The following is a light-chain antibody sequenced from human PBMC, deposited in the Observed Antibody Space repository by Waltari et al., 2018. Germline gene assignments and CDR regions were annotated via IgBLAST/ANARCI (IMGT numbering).Light chain of an antibody. CDR3: QHYATQPLT. Sequence: EIVMTQSPANLSVSPGEGATLSCRASQSIRSNLAWYQQRPGQAPRLLIFGSSTRATGIPPRFSGSGSGTEFTLTITSLQSEDCAVYFCQHYATQPLTFGGGTTVEI. J-gene: IGKJ4*01. V-gene: IGKV3-15*01. CDR2: GSS. CDR1: QSIRSN.